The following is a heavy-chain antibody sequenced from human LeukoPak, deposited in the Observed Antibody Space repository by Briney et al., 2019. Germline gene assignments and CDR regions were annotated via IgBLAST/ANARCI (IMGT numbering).Heavy chain of an antibody. V-gene: IGHV3-73*01. Sequence: GGSLRLSCAASGFTFSGSAMHWVRQASGKGLEWVGRIRSKANSYATAYAASVKGRFTISRDDSKNTAYLQMNSLKTEATAVYSCTSPIYCSSTSCPPPWGQGTLVTVSS. CDR2: IRSKANSYAT. CDR3: TSPIYCSSTSCPPP. CDR1: GFTFSGSA. J-gene: IGHJ5*02. D-gene: IGHD2-2*01.